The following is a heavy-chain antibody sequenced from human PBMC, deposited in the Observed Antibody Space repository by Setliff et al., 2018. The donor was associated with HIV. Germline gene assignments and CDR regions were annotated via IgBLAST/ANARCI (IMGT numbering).Heavy chain of an antibody. Sequence: SETLSLTCTVSGGSISSYYWSWILQPPGKGLEWIGYIYYSGSSNYNPSLKSRVTISVDTSKNQFSLKLSSVTAADTAVYFCARYRSKLDWFDPWGQGILVTVSS. J-gene: IGHJ5*02. V-gene: IGHV4-59*08. CDR1: GGSISSYY. CDR2: IYYSGSS. D-gene: IGHD1-26*01. CDR3: ARYRSKLDWFDP.